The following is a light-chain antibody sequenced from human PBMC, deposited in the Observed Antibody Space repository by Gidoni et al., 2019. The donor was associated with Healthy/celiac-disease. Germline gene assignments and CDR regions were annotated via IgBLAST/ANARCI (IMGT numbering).Light chain of an antibody. CDR3: QQYNNWPPLT. CDR2: GAS. CDR1: QSVRHN. J-gene: IGKJ4*01. V-gene: IGKV3-15*01. Sequence: EIVMTQSQATLSVSPGERATLSCRASQSVRHNLAWYQQKPGHAPRLLIYGASTRATGIPARFSGSGSGTEFTLTISSLHSEDFAVYYCQQYNNWPPLTFGGGTKVEIK.